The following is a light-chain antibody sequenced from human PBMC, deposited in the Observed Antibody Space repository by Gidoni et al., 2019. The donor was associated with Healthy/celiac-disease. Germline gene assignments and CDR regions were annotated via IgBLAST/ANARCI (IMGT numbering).Light chain of an antibody. J-gene: IGKJ4*01. V-gene: IGKV4-1*01. CDR1: QSVLYSSNNKNY. CDR2: WAS. CDR3: QQYYSTPPVT. Sequence: DIVMTQSPDSLAVSLGERATINCKYSQSVLYSSNNKNYLAWYQQKPGQPPKLLIYWASTRESGVPERFSGSGSGTDFTLTISSLQAEDVAVYYCQQYYSTPPVTFGGGTKVEIK.